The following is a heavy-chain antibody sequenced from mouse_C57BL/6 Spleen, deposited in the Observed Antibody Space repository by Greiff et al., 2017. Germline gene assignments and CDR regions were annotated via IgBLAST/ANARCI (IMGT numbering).Heavy chain of an antibody. CDR1: GFTFSSYA. Sequence: DVKLVESGGGLVKPGGSLKLSCAASGFTFSSYAMSWVRQTTEQRLEWVATISDGGSYTYYPDNVKGRFTISTDNAKNNPYLQMSHLKSEDTAMYYCAREPGKFWYFDVWGTGTTVTVSS. D-gene: IGHD2-1*01. V-gene: IGHV5-4*01. CDR2: ISDGGSYT. J-gene: IGHJ1*03. CDR3: AREPGKFWYFDV.